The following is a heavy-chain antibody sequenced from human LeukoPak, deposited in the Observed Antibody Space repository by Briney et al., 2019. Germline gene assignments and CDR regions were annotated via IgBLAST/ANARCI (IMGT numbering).Heavy chain of an antibody. J-gene: IGHJ3*02. CDR2: IIPIFGTA. CDR3: AREPHSSSSVYPADI. CDR1: GGTFSSYA. D-gene: IGHD6-6*01. Sequence: VASVKVSCKASGGTFSSYAISWVRQAPGQGLEWMGGIIPIFGTANYAQKFQGRVTITADESTSTAYMELSSLRSEDTAVYYCAREPHSSSSVYPADIWGQGTMVTVSS. V-gene: IGHV1-69*13.